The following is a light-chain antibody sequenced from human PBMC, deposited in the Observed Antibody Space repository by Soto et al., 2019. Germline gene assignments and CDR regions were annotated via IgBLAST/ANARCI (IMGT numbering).Light chain of an antibody. Sequence: EIVLTQSPGTLSLSPGERATLSCRASQSVSSSYFGWYQQKPGQAPRLLIYGTSSRATGIPDRFSGSGSGTEFTLTISSLQSEDFAVYYCQQYKAWPLTFGGGTKVEIK. CDR1: QSVSSSY. J-gene: IGKJ4*01. CDR2: GTS. CDR3: QQYKAWPLT. V-gene: IGKV3-20*01.